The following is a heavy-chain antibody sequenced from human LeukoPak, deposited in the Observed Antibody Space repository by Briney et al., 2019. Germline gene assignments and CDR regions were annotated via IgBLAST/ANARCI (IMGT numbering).Heavy chain of an antibody. CDR3: TRGGSVPATRSFDY. Sequence: PVGSLRLSCSASGFTVSSDYMSWVRQAPGKGLAWLSVIYSGGTPYYADSVKGRFTISRDNSKNTVYLQMNSLRVEDTAMYYCTRGGSVPATRSFDYWGQGTLVTVST. J-gene: IGHJ4*02. CDR2: IYSGGTP. D-gene: IGHD6-19*01. V-gene: IGHV3-66*01. CDR1: GFTVSSDY.